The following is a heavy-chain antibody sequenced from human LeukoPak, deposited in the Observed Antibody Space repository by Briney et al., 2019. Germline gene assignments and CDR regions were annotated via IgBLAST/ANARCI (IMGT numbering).Heavy chain of an antibody. CDR1: GDSISSSSYY. CDR3: ARRTHISSWQTTWD. J-gene: IGHJ4*02. Sequence: PSETLSLTCTVSGDSISSSSYYWGWVRQPPAKVLLWIGSIYYSGSTYYIPSLKSRVPTSADTSKNQFSLKLSSVTAAYTAVYYCARRTHISSWQTTWDWGQGTLVTVSS. D-gene: IGHD6-13*01. V-gene: IGHV4-39*01. CDR2: IYYSGST.